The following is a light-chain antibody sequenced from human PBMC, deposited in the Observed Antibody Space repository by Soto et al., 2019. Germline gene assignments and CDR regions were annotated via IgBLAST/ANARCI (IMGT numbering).Light chain of an antibody. Sequence: EIVLTQSPATLSLSPGERATLSCRASQSVSTSYVAWYQQKFGQAPRLLIYDAFSRATGIPDRFSASGSGTDFTLTISRLEPEDSAVYYCQQYKTFGQGTKVEIK. CDR1: QSVSTSY. CDR2: DAF. CDR3: QQYKT. V-gene: IGKV3-20*01. J-gene: IGKJ1*01.